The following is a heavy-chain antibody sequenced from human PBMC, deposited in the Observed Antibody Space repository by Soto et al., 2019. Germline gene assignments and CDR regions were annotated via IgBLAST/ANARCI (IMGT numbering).Heavy chain of an antibody. J-gene: IGHJ4*02. CDR2: IWYDGSNK. V-gene: IGHV3-33*01. CDR3: VRGTMAPGLDH. Sequence: PGGSLRLSCAASGFTFSSYGMYWVRQAPGKGLEWVAVIWYDGSNKYYEDSVKGRFTISRDNSKNTLYLQMNSLRAEDTAVYYCVRGTMAPGLDHWGQGTLVTVSS. D-gene: IGHD3-3*01. CDR1: GFTFSSYG.